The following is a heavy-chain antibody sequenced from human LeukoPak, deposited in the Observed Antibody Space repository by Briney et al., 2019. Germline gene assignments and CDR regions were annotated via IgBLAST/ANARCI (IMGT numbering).Heavy chain of an antibody. D-gene: IGHD6-6*01. J-gene: IGHJ6*03. Sequence: GGSLRLSCAASGFTFSSYAMSWVRQAPGKGLEWVSAISGSGGSTYYADSVKGRFTISRDNSKNTLYLQMNSLRAEDTAVYYCAKHPWIAARPSPYYYYYMDVWGKGTTVTVSS. CDR1: GFTFSSYA. CDR2: ISGSGGST. V-gene: IGHV3-23*01. CDR3: AKHPWIAARPSPYYYYYMDV.